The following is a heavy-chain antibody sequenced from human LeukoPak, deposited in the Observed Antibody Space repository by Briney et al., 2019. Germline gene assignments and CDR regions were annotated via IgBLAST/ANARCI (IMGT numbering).Heavy chain of an antibody. CDR2: IIPMFGTT. CDR3: ARVTQRDSNLYGMDV. CDR1: GGTFISYP. J-gene: IGHJ6*02. V-gene: IGHV1-69*13. D-gene: IGHD4-11*01. Sequence: GASVKVSCKASGGTFISYPISWVRQAPGQGLAWMGGIIPMFGTTNYALKFQGRVTITADESTSTAYMELSSLESEDTAVYYCARVTQRDSNLYGMDVWGQGTTVTVSS.